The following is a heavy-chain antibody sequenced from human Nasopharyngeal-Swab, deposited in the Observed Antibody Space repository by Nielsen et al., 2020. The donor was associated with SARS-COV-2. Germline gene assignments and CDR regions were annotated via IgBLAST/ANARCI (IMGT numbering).Heavy chain of an antibody. Sequence: WVRQAPGQGLEWMGRIIPILGIANYAQKFQGRVTITADKSTSTAYMELSSLRSEDTAVYYRARERIGRSGSGGGDKDYWGQGTLVTVSS. CDR2: IIPILGIA. J-gene: IGHJ4*02. V-gene: IGHV1-69*04. CDR3: ARERIGRSGSGGGDKDY. D-gene: IGHD3-10*01.